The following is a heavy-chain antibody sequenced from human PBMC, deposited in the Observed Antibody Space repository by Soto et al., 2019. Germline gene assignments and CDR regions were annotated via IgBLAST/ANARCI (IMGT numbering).Heavy chain of an antibody. Sequence: SETLSLTCAVSGGSISSGGYSWSWIRQPPGKGLEWIGYIYHSGSTYYNPSLKSRVTISVDRSKNQFSLKLSSVTAADTAVYYCARGLHYDILTGYPNWFDPWGQGTLVTV. CDR1: GGSISSGGYS. CDR2: IYHSGST. CDR3: ARGLHYDILTGYPNWFDP. D-gene: IGHD3-9*01. V-gene: IGHV4-30-2*01. J-gene: IGHJ5*02.